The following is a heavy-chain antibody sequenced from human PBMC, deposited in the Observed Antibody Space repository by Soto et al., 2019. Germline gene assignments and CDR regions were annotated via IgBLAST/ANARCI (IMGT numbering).Heavy chain of an antibody. CDR2: MNPNSGNT. J-gene: IGHJ3*02. CDR3: ARGRSSSWLDAFDI. D-gene: IGHD6-13*01. CDR1: GYTFTSYD. V-gene: IGHV1-8*01. Sequence: XSVKVSCKASGYTFTSYDINWVRQATGQGLEWMGWMNPNSGNTGYAQKFQGRVTMTRNTSISTAYMELSSLRSEDTAVYYCARGRSSSWLDAFDIWGQGTMVTVSS.